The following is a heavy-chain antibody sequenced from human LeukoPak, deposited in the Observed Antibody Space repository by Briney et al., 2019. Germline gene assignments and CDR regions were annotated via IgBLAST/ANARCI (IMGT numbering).Heavy chain of an antibody. D-gene: IGHD6-19*01. V-gene: IGHV1-18*04. Sequence: SVNVSCKASGYTFHKYGISWLQQAPGQGLKWMEWISAYNGDTNYQQNLQGRVTITTRKSKSTAYMEVRSMRSDDTAVYYCARDPSNSTGWRAFFDYWGQGTLVTVSS. CDR2: ISAYNGDT. J-gene: IGHJ4*02. CDR1: GYTFHKYG. CDR3: ARDPSNSTGWRAFFDY.